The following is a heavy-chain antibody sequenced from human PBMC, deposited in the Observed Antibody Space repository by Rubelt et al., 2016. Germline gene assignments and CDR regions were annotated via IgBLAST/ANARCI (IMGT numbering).Heavy chain of an antibody. Sequence: ASGFTYTYSTMTWVRQAPGKGLEWVSALSGSGGSTYYADSVRGRFTLSRDNAKNTLYLHMNSLRAEDTALYYCARGLYGSGSYLFDYWGQGTLVTVSS. J-gene: IGHJ4*02. V-gene: IGHV3-23*01. CDR1: GFTYTYST. CDR3: ARGLYGSGSYLFDY. D-gene: IGHD3-10*01. CDR2: LSGSGGST.